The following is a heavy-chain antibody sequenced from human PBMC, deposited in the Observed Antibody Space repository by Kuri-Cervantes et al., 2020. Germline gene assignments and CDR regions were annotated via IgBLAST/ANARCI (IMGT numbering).Heavy chain of an antibody. J-gene: IGHJ6*02. D-gene: IGHD2-15*01. CDR1: GFPFSSYW. CDR2: IKQDGSEQ. CDR3: ARDLGSGMDV. Sequence: GGSLRLSCAASGFPFSSYWMSWVRQAPGKGLEWVANIKQDGSEQYYVDSVKGRFTVSRDNAKNSLYLQMNSLRAEDTAVYYCARDLGSGMDVWGQGTTVTVSS. V-gene: IGHV3-7*01.